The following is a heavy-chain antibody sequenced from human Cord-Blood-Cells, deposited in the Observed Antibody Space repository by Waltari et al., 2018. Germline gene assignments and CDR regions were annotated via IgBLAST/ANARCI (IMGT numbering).Heavy chain of an antibody. J-gene: IGHJ5*02. CDR3: ARKSQNDYYGSGSYFNWFDP. V-gene: IGHV1-18*01. CDR1: GYTFTSYG. CDR2: ISAYNGNT. Sequence: QVQLVQSGAEVKKPGASVKVSCKASGYTFTSYGISWVRQAPGQGLEWMGWISAYNGNTNYAQKLQGRVTMTTDTSTSTAYMELRSLRSDDTAVYYCARKSQNDYYGSGSYFNWFDPWGQGTLVTVSS. D-gene: IGHD3-10*01.